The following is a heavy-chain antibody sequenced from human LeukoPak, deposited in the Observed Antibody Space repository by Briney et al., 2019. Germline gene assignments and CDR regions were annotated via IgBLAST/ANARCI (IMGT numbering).Heavy chain of an antibody. D-gene: IGHD5-24*01. CDR1: GGTFSSYA. J-gene: IGHJ4*02. Sequence: GASVKVSCKASGGTFSSYAISWVRQAPGQGLEWMGGIIPIFGTANYAQKFQGRVTITADESTSTAYMELSSLRSDDTAVYYCAREGWLQSRGFDYWGQGTLVTVSS. CDR2: IIPIFGTA. CDR3: AREGWLQSRGFDY. V-gene: IGHV1-69*13.